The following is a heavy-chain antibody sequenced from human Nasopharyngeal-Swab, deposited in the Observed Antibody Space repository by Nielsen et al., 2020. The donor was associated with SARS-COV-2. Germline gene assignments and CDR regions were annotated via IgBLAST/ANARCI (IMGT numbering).Heavy chain of an antibody. Sequence: GESLKISCKGSGYDFFGYWIAWLRQMPGKGLEWMGIIYPDNSETRYSPSFQGQVIISADKSVSTAYLQWSSLRASDTAMYYCARLNAPTFSAGWFDPWGPGTLVTVSS. D-gene: IGHD1-1*01. J-gene: IGHJ5*02. V-gene: IGHV5-51*01. CDR1: GYDFFGYW. CDR3: ARLNAPTFSAGWFDP. CDR2: IYPDNSET.